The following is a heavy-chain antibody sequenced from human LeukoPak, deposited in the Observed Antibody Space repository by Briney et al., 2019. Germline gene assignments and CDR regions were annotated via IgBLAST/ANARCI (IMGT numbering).Heavy chain of an antibody. CDR3: ARASLERDYFDY. CDR2: IYHSGST. Sequence: SETLSLTCAVSGGSISSSNWWSWVRQPPGKGLEWIGEIYHSGSTNYNPSLKSRVTISVDTSKNQFSLKLSSVTAADTAVYYCARASLERDYFDYWGQGTLVTVSS. J-gene: IGHJ4*02. V-gene: IGHV4-4*02. D-gene: IGHD1-1*01. CDR1: GGSISSSNW.